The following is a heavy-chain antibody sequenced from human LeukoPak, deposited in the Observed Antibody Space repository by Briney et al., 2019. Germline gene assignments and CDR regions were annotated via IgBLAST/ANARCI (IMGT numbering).Heavy chain of an antibody. CDR1: GGSISSSSYY. D-gene: IGHD4-23*01. V-gene: IGHV4-61*01. Sequence: KPSETLSLTCTVSGGSISSSSYYWSWIRQPPGKGLEWIGYIYYSGSTNYNPSLKSRVTISVDTSKNQFSLKLSSVTAADTAVYYCAIAYGGNGNWFDPWGQGTLVTVSS. CDR2: IYYSGST. CDR3: AIAYGGNGNWFDP. J-gene: IGHJ5*02.